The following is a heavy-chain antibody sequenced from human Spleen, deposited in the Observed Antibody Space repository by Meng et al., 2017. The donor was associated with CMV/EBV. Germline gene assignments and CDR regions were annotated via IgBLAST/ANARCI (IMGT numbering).Heavy chain of an antibody. CDR1: GGSISSSSYY. Sequence: GSLRLSCTVSGGSISSSSYYWGWIRQPPGKGLEWIGSIYYSGSTYYNPSLKSRVTISVDTSKNQFSLKLSSVTAADTAVYYCARGRVAARVTGYYYYYGMDVWGQGTTVTVSS. J-gene: IGHJ6*02. V-gene: IGHV4-39*07. CDR3: ARGRVAARVTGYYYYYGMDV. CDR2: IYYSGST. D-gene: IGHD6-6*01.